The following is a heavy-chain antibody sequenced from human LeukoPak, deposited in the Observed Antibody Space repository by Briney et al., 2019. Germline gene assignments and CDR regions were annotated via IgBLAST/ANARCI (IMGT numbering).Heavy chain of an antibody. CDR3: AKIPHIVVVTANLDY. CDR1: GFTFSSYA. CDR2: ISGSGGST. D-gene: IGHD2-21*02. V-gene: IGHV3-23*01. Sequence: HPGGSLRLSCAASGFTFSSYAMSWVRQAPGKGLEWVSAISGSGGSTYYADSVKGRFTISGDNSKNTLYLQMNSLRAEDTAVYYCAKIPHIVVVTANLDYWGQGTLVTVSS. J-gene: IGHJ4*02.